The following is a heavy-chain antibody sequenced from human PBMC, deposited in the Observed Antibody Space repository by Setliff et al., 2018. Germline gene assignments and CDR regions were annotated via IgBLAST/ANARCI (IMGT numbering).Heavy chain of an antibody. V-gene: IGHV4-34*01. D-gene: IGHD3-10*01. CDR1: GFTFSTYA. CDR2: INHYGST. CDR3: ARRWNFGPYGSGIHDGFDM. J-gene: IGHJ3*02. Sequence: ESLKISCAASGFTFSTYAMSWVRQAPGKGLEWIGEINHYGSTKYKSSLRGRVTISLDTAENQFSLKLTSVTAADTAVYYCARRWNFGPYGSGIHDGFDMWGQGTMVTVSS.